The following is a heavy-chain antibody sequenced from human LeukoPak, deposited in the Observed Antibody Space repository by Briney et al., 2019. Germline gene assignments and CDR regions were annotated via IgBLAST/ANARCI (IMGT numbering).Heavy chain of an antibody. Sequence: NLSETLSLTCAVSGGSIGSGGYSWSWIRQPPGKGLEWIGYIYHSGSTYYNPSLKSRVTISVDRSKNQFSLKLSSVTAADTAVYYCARVFVYYGSGSYYDWFDPWGQGTLVTVSS. V-gene: IGHV4-30-2*01. J-gene: IGHJ5*02. CDR2: IYHSGST. CDR1: GGSIGSGGYS. D-gene: IGHD3-10*01. CDR3: ARVFVYYGSGSYYDWFDP.